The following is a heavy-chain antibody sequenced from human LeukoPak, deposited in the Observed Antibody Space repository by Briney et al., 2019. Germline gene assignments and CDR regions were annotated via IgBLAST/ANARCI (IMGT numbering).Heavy chain of an antibody. CDR3: ARQRGYDSGGTGSFDS. J-gene: IGHJ4*02. D-gene: IGHD6-19*01. V-gene: IGHV4-31*03. CDR1: GGSIGGTGSY. CDR2: IYSTGST. Sequence: PSETLSLTCSVSGGSIGGTGSYWTWICQQPGKDLDWIGYIYSTGSTSFNPSLRSRVSMSVDTSANQFSLRLSSVTAADRGVYFCARQRGYDSGGTGSFDSWGQGILVTVSS.